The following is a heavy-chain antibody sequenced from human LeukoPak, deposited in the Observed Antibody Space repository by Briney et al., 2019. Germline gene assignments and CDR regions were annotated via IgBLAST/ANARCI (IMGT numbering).Heavy chain of an antibody. CDR1: GGSISGYY. CDR3: ARGRYDFWSNSRFDY. V-gene: IGHV4-34*01. Sequence: SETLSLACTVSGGSISGYYWSWIRQPPGKGLEWIGEINHSGSTNYNPSLKSRVTISVDTSKNQFSLKLSSVTAADTAVYYCARGRYDFWSNSRFDYWGQGTLVTVSS. J-gene: IGHJ4*02. CDR2: INHSGST. D-gene: IGHD3-3*01.